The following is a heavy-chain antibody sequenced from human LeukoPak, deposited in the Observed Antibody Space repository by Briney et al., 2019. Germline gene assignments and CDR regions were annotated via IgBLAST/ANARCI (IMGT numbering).Heavy chain of an antibody. Sequence: ASVKVSCKASGYTFTGYYMHWVRQAPGQGLEWMGIINPSGGSTSYAQKFQGRVTMTRDTSTSTVYMELSSLRSEDTAVYYCARSGRDYYDSSGLRTTYDYWGQGTLVTVSS. D-gene: IGHD3-22*01. CDR1: GYTFTGYY. J-gene: IGHJ4*02. CDR2: INPSGGST. CDR3: ARSGRDYYDSSGLRTTYDY. V-gene: IGHV1-46*01.